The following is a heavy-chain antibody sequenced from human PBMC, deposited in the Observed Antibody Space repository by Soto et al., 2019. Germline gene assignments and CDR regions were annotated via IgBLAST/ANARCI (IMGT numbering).Heavy chain of an antibody. J-gene: IGHJ4*02. D-gene: IGHD5-12*01. Sequence: ASVKVSCKVSGYTLTELSMHWVRQAPGKGLEWMGGFDPEDGETIYAQKFQGRVTMTEDTSTDTAYMELSSLRSEDTAVYYCATAFWRGGYRAYYYYFDYWGQGTLVTVSS. CDR2: FDPEDGET. V-gene: IGHV1-24*01. CDR1: GYTLTELS. CDR3: ATAFWRGGYRAYYYYFDY.